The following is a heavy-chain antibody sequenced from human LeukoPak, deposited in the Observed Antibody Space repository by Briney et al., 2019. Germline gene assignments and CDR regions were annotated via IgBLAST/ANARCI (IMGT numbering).Heavy chain of an antibody. CDR3: ARRSYNSPFRY. CDR1: GVSFSGYY. D-gene: IGHD5-24*01. V-gene: IGHV4-34*01. J-gene: IGHJ4*02. Sequence: PSETLSLTCAVYGVSFSGYYWSWIRQPPGKGLEWIGEINHSGSTNYNPSLKSRVTISVDTSKNHFSLNLRSVTAADTAVYYCARRSYNSPFRYWGQGTPVTVSS. CDR2: INHSGST.